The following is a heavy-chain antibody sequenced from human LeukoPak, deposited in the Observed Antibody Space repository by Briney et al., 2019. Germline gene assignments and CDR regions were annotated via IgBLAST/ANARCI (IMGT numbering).Heavy chain of an antibody. CDR3: ARLRAAAGPRGYFDY. D-gene: IGHD6-13*01. J-gene: IGHJ4*02. CDR2: ISYDGSNK. CDR1: GFTFSSYA. V-gene: IGHV3-30-3*01. Sequence: GGSLRLSCAASGFTFSSYAMHWVRQAPGKGLEWVAVISYDGSNKYYADSVKGRFTISRDNSKNTLYLQMNSLRAEDTAVYYCARLRAAAGPRGYFDYWGQGTLVTVSS.